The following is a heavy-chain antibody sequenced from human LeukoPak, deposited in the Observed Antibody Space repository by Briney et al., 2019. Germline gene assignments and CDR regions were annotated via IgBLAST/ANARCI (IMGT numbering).Heavy chain of an antibody. CDR2: IYYSGST. CDR1: GVSISSYY. Sequence: SETLSLTCTVSGVSISSYYWSWIRQPPGKGLEWIGYIYYSGSTNYNPSLKSRVTISVDTSKNQFSLKLSSVTAADTAVYYCARVRTYYYGSGSYQGYYYGMDVWGQGTTVTVSS. V-gene: IGHV4-59*01. J-gene: IGHJ6*02. D-gene: IGHD3-10*01. CDR3: ARVRTYYYGSGSYQGYYYGMDV.